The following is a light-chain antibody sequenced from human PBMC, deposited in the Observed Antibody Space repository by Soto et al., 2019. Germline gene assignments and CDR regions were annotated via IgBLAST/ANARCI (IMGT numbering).Light chain of an antibody. V-gene: IGKV3-20*01. CDR3: QQYGNSLTWT. Sequence: EILLTQSPGTLSLSPGERATLSCRASQSVSSSHLAWFQQKPGQAPRLLIYGASSRATGIPDRFSGSGSGTDCTLTISRLEPEYLAVYYCQQYGNSLTWTFGQGTKVDIK. CDR1: QSVSSSH. CDR2: GAS. J-gene: IGKJ1*01.